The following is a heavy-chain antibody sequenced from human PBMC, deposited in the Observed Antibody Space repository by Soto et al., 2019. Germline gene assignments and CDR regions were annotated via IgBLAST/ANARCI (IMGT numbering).Heavy chain of an antibody. CDR3: ARVFASDFGGAHYYGIDV. J-gene: IGHJ6*02. V-gene: IGHV1-18*01. Sequence: ASVKVSCKASGYTFTSYGISWVRQAPGQGLEWMGWISAYNGNTNYAQKLQGRVTMTTDTSTSTAYMELRSLRSDDTAVYYCARVFASDFGGAHYYGIDVSALRATVPVSS. CDR1: GYTFTSYG. D-gene: IGHD3-3*01. CDR2: ISAYNGNT.